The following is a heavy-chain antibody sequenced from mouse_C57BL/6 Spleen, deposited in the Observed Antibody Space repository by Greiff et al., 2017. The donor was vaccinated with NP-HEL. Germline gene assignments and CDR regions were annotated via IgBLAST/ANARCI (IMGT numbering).Heavy chain of an antibody. Sequence: EVQRVESGGGLVQPGGSLSLSCAASGFTFTDYYMSWVRQPPGKALEWLGFIRNKANGYTTEYSASVKGRFTISRDKSQSILYLQMNALRAEDSATYYCARSYYGSTYYAMDYWGQGTSVTVSS. CDR2: IRNKANGYTT. CDR3: ARSYYGSTYYAMDY. J-gene: IGHJ4*01. V-gene: IGHV7-3*01. D-gene: IGHD1-1*01. CDR1: GFTFTDYY.